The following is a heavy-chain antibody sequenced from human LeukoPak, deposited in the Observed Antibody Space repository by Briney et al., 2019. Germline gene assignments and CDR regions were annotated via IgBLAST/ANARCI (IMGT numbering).Heavy chain of an antibody. CDR3: AKDGVATITFDY. J-gene: IGHJ4*02. CDR2: ISGSGGST. D-gene: IGHD5-12*01. V-gene: IGHV3-23*01. Sequence: LTGGSLRLSCAASGFTFSSYAMSWVRQAPGKGLEWVSAISGSGGSTYYADSVKGRFTISRDNSKNTLYLQMNSLRAEDTAVYYCAKDGVATITFDYWGQGTLVTVSS. CDR1: GFTFSSYA.